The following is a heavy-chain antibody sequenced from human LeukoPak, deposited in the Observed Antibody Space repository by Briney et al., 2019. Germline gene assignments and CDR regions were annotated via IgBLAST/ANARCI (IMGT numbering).Heavy chain of an antibody. V-gene: IGHV3-30*18. CDR1: AFTFSSYG. CDR2: ISYDGSNK. Sequence: GGSLRLSCAASAFTFSSYGMHWVRQAPGKGLEWVAVISYDGSNKYYADSVKGRFTISRDNSKNTLYLQMNSLRAEDTAVYYCAKEGGASRFDYWGQGTLVTVSS. D-gene: IGHD5-12*01. CDR3: AKEGGASRFDY. J-gene: IGHJ4*02.